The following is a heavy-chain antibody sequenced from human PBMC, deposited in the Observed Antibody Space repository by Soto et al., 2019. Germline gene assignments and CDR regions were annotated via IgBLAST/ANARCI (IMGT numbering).Heavy chain of an antibody. D-gene: IGHD3-22*01. Sequence: QVQLVQSGAEVKKPGSSVKVSCKASGGTFSSYAISWVRQAPGQGLEWMGGIIPIFGTANYAQKFQGRVTITADESTSTAYMELSSLRSEDTAVYYCAREHGTRTYYYYSSGYSYFDYWGQGTLVTVSS. CDR1: GGTFSSYA. CDR3: AREHGTRTYYYYSSGYSYFDY. V-gene: IGHV1-69*01. CDR2: IIPIFGTA. J-gene: IGHJ4*02.